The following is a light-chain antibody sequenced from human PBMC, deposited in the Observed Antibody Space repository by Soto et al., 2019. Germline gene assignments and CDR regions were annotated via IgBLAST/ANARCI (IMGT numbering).Light chain of an antibody. J-gene: IGKJ4*01. CDR1: QSLLDSDYGNTY. V-gene: IGKV2-40*01. Sequence: DIVMTQTPLSLTFTPGEPASISCRSSQSLLDSDYGNTYLDWYLQKPGQSPQLLIYTVSYRASGVPDRFSGSGSGTDFTLKISRVEDEDVGVYYCMQRIEFPLNFGGGTKVESK. CDR3: MQRIEFPLN. CDR2: TVS.